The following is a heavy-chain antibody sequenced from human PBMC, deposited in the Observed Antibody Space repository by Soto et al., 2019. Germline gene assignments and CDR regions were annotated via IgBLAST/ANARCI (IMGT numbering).Heavy chain of an antibody. CDR3: AHRRDRPEFDS. CDR1: GFSLSSSGVG. Sequence: QITLRESGPTLVKPTQTLTLTCTFSGFSLSSSGVGVGWIRQPPGKALEWLALVYWDDDKRYSPSLKSRLTITRDTSKNQVVLTMINMDPVDTATYYCAHRRDRPEFDSSGQGTLVTVSS. J-gene: IGHJ4*02. CDR2: VYWDDDK. V-gene: IGHV2-5*02.